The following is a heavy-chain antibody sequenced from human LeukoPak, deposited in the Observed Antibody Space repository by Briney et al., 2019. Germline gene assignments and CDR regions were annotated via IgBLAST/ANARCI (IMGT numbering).Heavy chain of an antibody. Sequence: GGSLRLSCAASGFTFSSYSMNWVRQAPGKGLEWVSSISSSSSYIYYADSVKGRFTISRDNAKNSLYLQMNSLRAEDTAVYYFARDRAAAGDWYFDLWGRGTLVTVSS. J-gene: IGHJ2*01. CDR3: ARDRAAAGDWYFDL. CDR1: GFTFSSYS. CDR2: ISSSSSYI. V-gene: IGHV3-21*04. D-gene: IGHD6-13*01.